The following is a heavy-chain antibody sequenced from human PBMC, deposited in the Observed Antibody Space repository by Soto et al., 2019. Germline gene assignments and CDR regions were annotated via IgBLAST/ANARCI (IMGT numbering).Heavy chain of an antibody. D-gene: IGHD6-6*01. Sequence: SETLSLTCSVSCGSISSGDYYWNWIRQPPGKGLEWIGHIYYSGSTYYNSSLKSRVTISLDTSKNQFSLKLSSVTAADTAVYYCARHGVAARPQDSRYYYYGMDVWGQGTTVTVSS. J-gene: IGHJ6*02. CDR3: ARHGVAARPQDSRYYYYGMDV. V-gene: IGHV4-30-4*01. CDR2: IYYSGST. CDR1: CGSISSGDYY.